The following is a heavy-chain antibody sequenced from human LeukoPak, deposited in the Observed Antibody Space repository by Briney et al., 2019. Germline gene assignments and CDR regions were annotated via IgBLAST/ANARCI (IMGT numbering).Heavy chain of an antibody. D-gene: IGHD3-22*01. CDR1: GFTFSSYA. J-gene: IGHJ6*02. Sequence: PGGSLRLSCAASGFTFSSYAMHWVRQAPGKGLEWVAVISYDGGNKYYADSVKGRFTISRDNSKNTLYLQMNSLRAEDTAVYYCARDIDSSGYNSYYYGLDVWGQGPTVTVSS. CDR3: ARDIDSSGYNSYYYGLDV. CDR2: ISYDGGNK. V-gene: IGHV3-30-3*01.